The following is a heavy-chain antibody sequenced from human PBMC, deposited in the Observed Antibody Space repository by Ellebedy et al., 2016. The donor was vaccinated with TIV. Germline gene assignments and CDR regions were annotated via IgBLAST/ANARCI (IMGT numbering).Heavy chain of an antibody. CDR1: GGSISSYY. CDR2: IYYSGST. J-gene: IGHJ4*02. D-gene: IGHD2-21*02. Sequence: SETLSLXXTVSGGSISSYYWSWIRQPPGKGLEWIGYIYYSGSTNYNPSLKSRVTISVDTSKNQFSLKLSSVTAADTAVYYCACGGDDFDYWGQGTLVTVSS. V-gene: IGHV4-59*08. CDR3: ACGGDDFDY.